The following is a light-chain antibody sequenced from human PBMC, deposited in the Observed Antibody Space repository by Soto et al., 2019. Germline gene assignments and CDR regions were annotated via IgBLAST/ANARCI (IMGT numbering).Light chain of an antibody. J-gene: IGLJ1*01. CDR2: DVS. V-gene: IGLV2-11*01. CDR1: SSDVGGYNY. CDR3: CSYAGSPRYV. Sequence: QSALTQPRSVSGSPGQSVTISCTGTSSDVGGYNYVSWYQQHARKAPKVMIYDVSERPSGVPDRFSGSKSGNTASLTISGLQAEDEADYYCCSYAGSPRYVLGTGTKLTVL.